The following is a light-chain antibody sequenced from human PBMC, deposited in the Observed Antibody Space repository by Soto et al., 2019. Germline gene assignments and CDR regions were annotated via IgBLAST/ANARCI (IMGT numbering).Light chain of an antibody. Sequence: QSVLTQPPSVSGAPGQRVTISCTGSSSNIGAGYAVHWYQQLPGTAPKLLIYIDNTRPSGVPDRFSGSRSGTSASLAITGLQAEDEADYYYQSYDSSLSGRVFGGGAKLTVL. J-gene: IGLJ3*02. V-gene: IGLV1-40*01. CDR1: SSNIGAGYA. CDR2: IDN. CDR3: QSYDSSLSGRV.